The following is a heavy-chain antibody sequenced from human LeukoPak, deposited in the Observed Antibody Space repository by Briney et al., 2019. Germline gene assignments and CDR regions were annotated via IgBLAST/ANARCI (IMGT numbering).Heavy chain of an antibody. D-gene: IGHD3-10*01. Sequence: SETLSLTCTVSGGSISSYYWSWIRQPPGKGLEWIGYIYYSGSTNYNPSLKSRVTISVDTSKNQFSLKLSSVTAADTAVYYCARTITMVRGVIIPLFDYWGQGTLVTASS. V-gene: IGHV4-59*01. CDR3: ARTITMVRGVIIPLFDY. CDR2: IYYSGST. CDR1: GGSISSYY. J-gene: IGHJ4*02.